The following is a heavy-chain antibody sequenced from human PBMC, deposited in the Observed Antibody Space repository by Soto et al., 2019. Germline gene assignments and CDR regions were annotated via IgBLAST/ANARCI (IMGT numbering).Heavy chain of an antibody. CDR3: ARDTQRGYSGYFDS. V-gene: IGHV4-31*03. D-gene: IGHD5-12*01. CDR1: CGSLSSGGYY. CDR2: IYYSGST. Sequence: QVPLQESGPGLVKPSQTLSLSCTVSCGSLSSGGYYWSWIRPHPGKGLEWIGFIYYSGSTYYNPSLKSRVTISVDTSQNQFSLKLSSVTAADTAVYYCARDTQRGYSGYFDSWGQGTLVTVSS. J-gene: IGHJ4*02.